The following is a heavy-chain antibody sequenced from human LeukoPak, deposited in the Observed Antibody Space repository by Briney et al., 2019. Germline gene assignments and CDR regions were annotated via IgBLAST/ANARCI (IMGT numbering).Heavy chain of an antibody. D-gene: IGHD2-15*01. CDR2: IIPMLTTT. CDR3: ARESVVGASLGQFDY. V-gene: IGHV1-69*05. J-gene: IGHJ4*02. CDR1: RGTFNNYA. Sequence: GASVKVSCKASRGTFNNYALSWVRQAPGQGLEWMGGIIPMLTTTNYAQKFQGRVTISTDASTSIAYMEVNGLKSDDTAVYYCARESVVGASLGQFDYWGQGTLVTVSS.